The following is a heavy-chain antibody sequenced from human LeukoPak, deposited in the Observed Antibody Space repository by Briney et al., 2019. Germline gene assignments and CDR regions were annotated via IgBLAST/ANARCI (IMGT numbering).Heavy chain of an antibody. CDR3: ARCGPSHGSETKDGGFDI. V-gene: IGHV5-51*01. CDR1: GYSFSNYC. CDR2: IYPGGSGT. D-gene: IGHD3-10*01. J-gene: IGHJ3*02. Sequence: GESLKISCKGSGYSFSNYCIGWVRQMPGKGLEWMGMIYPGGSGTTYTSSFEGQVTISADKSISNAYLQWSSLKASDTAMYYWARCGPSHGSETKDGGFDIWGQGTMVTVSS.